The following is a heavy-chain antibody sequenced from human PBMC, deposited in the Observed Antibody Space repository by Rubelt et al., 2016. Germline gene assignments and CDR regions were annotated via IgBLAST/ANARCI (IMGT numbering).Heavy chain of an antibody. CDR3: ARPAQGGNSKTFFFDY. CDR1: GGSVNSNLYY. J-gene: IGHJ4*02. Sequence: QLQLQESGPRLVKPSETLSLTCTVSGGSVNSNLYYWGWFRQPPGMRLEWIGSVYYDGSTYYNPSLKSRVTVSVDTSKNQFSLALNSVTASDTAVYYCARPAQGGNSKTFFFDYWGPGALVTVSS. CDR2: VYYDGST. V-gene: IGHV4-39*01. D-gene: IGHD4-23*01.